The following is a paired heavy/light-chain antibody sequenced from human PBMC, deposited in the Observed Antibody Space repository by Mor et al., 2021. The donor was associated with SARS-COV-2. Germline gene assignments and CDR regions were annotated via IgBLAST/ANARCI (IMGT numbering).Heavy chain of an antibody. CDR3: VRAPTTSSLRFDT. CDR1: GYRFTNYW. CDR2: IYPGGSDV. Sequence: EVQLVQSGAEVKKPGESLKISCKGSGYRFTNYWIGWVRQMPGKGLEWMGIIYPGGSDVRYGASFRGHINITVDKAIDTAFLRWSSLKASDTANYYCVRAPTTSSLRFDTWGQGTLVTVSS. D-gene: IGHD4-4*01. V-gene: IGHV5-51*01. J-gene: IGHJ5*02.
Light chain of an antibody. CDR2: IDN. J-gene: IGLJ3*02. V-gene: IGLV1-40*01. CDR3: QSYDRGLSGSV. Sequence: QSVLTQPPSVSGAPGRRISISCTGSSSNIGAGYDVHWYQQLPGTAPKLLIYIDNNRPSGVPDRFSASKSGTSASLAITGLQAEDEGDYYCQSYDRGLSGSVFGGGTKLTVL. CDR1: SSNIGAGYD.